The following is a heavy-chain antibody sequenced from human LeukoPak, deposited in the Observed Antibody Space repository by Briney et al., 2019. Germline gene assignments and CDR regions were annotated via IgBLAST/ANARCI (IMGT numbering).Heavy chain of an antibody. Sequence: GGSLRLSCEASGFIFSSYVMGWVRQAPGKGLEWVSSISVGGGDTFTADSVKGRFTISRDNSKNTLYLQMNSLRAEDTAVYYCASPLPYSSSWYGRMDVWGQGTTVTVSS. D-gene: IGHD6-13*01. CDR3: ASPLPYSSSWYGRMDV. V-gene: IGHV3-23*01. CDR2: ISVGGGDT. CDR1: GFIFSSYV. J-gene: IGHJ6*02.